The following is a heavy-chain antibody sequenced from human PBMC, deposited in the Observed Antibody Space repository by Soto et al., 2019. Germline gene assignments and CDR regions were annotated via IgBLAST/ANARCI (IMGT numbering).Heavy chain of an antibody. D-gene: IGHD6-19*01. J-gene: IGHJ4*02. CDR1: GYTFTGSY. V-gene: IGHV1-2*02. Sequence: QVQLLQSGSEVKKPGASVKVSCKASGYTFTGSYMHWVRQAPGQGLGRMGWINANSGGTNYAQKFQGRVTMTSDTSLRTFYMELRRMRPADTAVYYCARSSGPGYSSGCSDYWGQGTLVTVSS. CDR3: ARSSGPGYSSGCSDY. CDR2: INANSGGT.